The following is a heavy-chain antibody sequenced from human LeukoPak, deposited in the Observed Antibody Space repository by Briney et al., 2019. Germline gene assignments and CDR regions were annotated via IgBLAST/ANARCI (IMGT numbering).Heavy chain of an antibody. D-gene: IGHD1-26*01. CDR2: ISSSSSYI. CDR3: ARSGGYYYGMDV. J-gene: IGHJ6*02. CDR1: GFTFSIHA. Sequence: GGSLRLSCAASGFTFSIHAMNWVRQAPGKGLEWVSSISSSSSYIFYADSVKGRFTISRDNSKNTLYLQMNSLRAEDTAVYYCARSGGYYYGMDVWGQGTTVTVSS. V-gene: IGHV3-21*01.